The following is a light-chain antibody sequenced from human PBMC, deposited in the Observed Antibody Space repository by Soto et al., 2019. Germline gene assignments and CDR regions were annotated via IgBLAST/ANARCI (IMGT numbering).Light chain of an antibody. Sequence: SYELTQPPSVSVAPGQTAKITCGGDNIASKSVHWYQQRPGQAPVLVVYDDIERPSGIPERFSGSNSGDTATLTITRAEAGDEADYYCQVWDGTRDHYVFGGGTKVTVL. CDR1: NIASKS. J-gene: IGLJ1*01. CDR3: QVWDGTRDHYV. CDR2: DDI. V-gene: IGLV3-21*02.